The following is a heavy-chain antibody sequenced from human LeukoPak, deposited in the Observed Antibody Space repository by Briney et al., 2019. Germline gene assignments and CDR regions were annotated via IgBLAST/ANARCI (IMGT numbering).Heavy chain of an antibody. V-gene: IGHV3-30-3*01. CDR2: ISYDGSNK. Sequence: GGSLRLSCAASGFTFSSYAMHWVRQAPGKGLEWVAVISYDGSNKYYADSVKGRFTISRDNSKNTLYLQMNSLRAEDTAVYYCAREQYYYDSSGYYRHYYFDYWGQGTLVTVSS. CDR1: GFTFSSYA. D-gene: IGHD3-22*01. CDR3: AREQYYYDSSGYYRHYYFDY. J-gene: IGHJ4*02.